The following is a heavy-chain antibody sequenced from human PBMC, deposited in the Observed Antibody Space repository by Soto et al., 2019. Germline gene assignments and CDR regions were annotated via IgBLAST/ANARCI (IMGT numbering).Heavy chain of an antibody. V-gene: IGHV3-48*03. J-gene: IGHJ6*02. D-gene: IGHD5-12*01. CDR2: ISSSGSTI. CDR1: GFTFSSYE. CDR3: ARWLQLYYYYCYGMDV. Sequence: EVQLVESGGGLVQPGGSLRLSCAASGFTFSSYEMNWVRQAPGKGLEWVSYISSSGSTIYYADSVKGRFTISRDNANNSLYLQMNGLRAEDTAVYYCARWLQLYYYYCYGMDVWGQGTTVTVSS.